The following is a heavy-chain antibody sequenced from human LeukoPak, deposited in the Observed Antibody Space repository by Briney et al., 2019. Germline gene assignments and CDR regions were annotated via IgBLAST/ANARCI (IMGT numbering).Heavy chain of an antibody. Sequence: GGCLRLSCTASGFTFDDYTMTWFRQAPGKGLEWVGFIRSKAYGGTTEDAASVKGRFTISRDDSKSIAYLQMNSLKTEDTAVYYCSRGGSNSPFDYWGQGTLVTVSS. J-gene: IGHJ4*02. CDR3: SRGGSNSPFDY. D-gene: IGHD1-26*01. CDR2: IRSKAYGGTT. CDR1: GFTFDDYT. V-gene: IGHV3-49*03.